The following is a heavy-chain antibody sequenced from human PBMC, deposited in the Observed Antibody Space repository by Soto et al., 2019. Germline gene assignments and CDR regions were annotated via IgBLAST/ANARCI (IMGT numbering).Heavy chain of an antibody. D-gene: IGHD3-3*01. J-gene: IGHJ6*02. Sequence: GGSLRLSCAASGFTFSSYEMNWVRQAPGQGLEWVSYISDSGGTVYYADSVKGRFTVSRDNAQNSVYLQMNSLRTEDTAVYYCERDLLHYDFWRGYYDHFYYAMEVWGQGTTVTVSS. CDR3: ERDLLHYDFWRGYYDHFYYAMEV. CDR1: GFTFSSYE. V-gene: IGHV3-48*03. CDR2: ISDSGGTV.